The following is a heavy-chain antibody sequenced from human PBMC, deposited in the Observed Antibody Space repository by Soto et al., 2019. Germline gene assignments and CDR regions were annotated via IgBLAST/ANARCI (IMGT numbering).Heavy chain of an antibody. D-gene: IGHD2-8*01. Sequence: QVQLQESGPGLVKPSQTLSLTCTVSGASIGSGDYYWSWIRQPPGKGLEWIGYSHYSGSTYYNPSLQSRVNISVDTSKNQFSLKLSSVTATDTAVYFCAREMRYCTNGVCHSYGMDVWGQGTTVTVSS. CDR3: AREMRYCTNGVCHSYGMDV. J-gene: IGHJ6*02. V-gene: IGHV4-30-4*01. CDR1: GASIGSGDYY. CDR2: SHYSGST.